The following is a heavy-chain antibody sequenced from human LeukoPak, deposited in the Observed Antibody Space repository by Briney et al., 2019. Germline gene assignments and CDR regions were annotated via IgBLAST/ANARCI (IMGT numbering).Heavy chain of an antibody. CDR3: AKGVAALDY. CDR1: GFSFTTHA. CDR2: ISGSGGST. Sequence: GGSLRLSCVASGFSFTTHAMGWVRQAPGKGLEWVSHISGSGGSTKYSGSVKGRFTISRDNSKNTLYLQMNSLRAEDTAVYSCAKGVAALDYWGQGTLVTVSS. D-gene: IGHD6-13*01. V-gene: IGHV3-23*01. J-gene: IGHJ4*02.